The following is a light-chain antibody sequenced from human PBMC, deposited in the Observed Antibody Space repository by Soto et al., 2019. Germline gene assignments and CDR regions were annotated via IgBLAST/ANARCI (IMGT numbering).Light chain of an antibody. CDR3: QQYDNWPLT. CDR2: GAL. V-gene: IGKV3-15*01. J-gene: IGKJ4*01. Sequence: EIVMTQSPATPSVSPGERATLSCRASQSVRDNLAWYQQKPGQAPRLLIYGALTRATGIPARFSGSGSGTEFTLTISSLQSEDFAVYYCQQYDNWPLTFGGGTKVDIK. CDR1: QSVRDN.